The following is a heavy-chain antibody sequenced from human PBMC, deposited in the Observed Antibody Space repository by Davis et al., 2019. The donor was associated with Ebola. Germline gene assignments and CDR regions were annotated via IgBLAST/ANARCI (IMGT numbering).Heavy chain of an antibody. CDR3: ARVIVPAAPTVYYYYYGMDV. V-gene: IGHV4-31*03. CDR2: IYYSGST. CDR1: GGSISSGGYY. Sequence: SETLSLTCTVSGGSISSGGYYWSWIRQHPGKGLEWIGYIYYSGSTHYNPSLKSRVTISVDTSKNQFSLKLSSVTAADTAVYYCARVIVPAAPTVYYYYYGMDVWGQGTTVTVSS. J-gene: IGHJ6*02. D-gene: IGHD2-2*01.